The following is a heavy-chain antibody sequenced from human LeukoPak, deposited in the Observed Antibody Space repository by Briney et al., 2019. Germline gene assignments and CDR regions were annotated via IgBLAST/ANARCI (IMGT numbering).Heavy chain of an antibody. CDR1: GFTFSSYW. CDR2: IKQDGSEK. V-gene: IGHV3-7*01. Sequence: GGSLRLSCAASGFTFSSYWMSWVRQAPGKGLEWVANIKQDGSEKYYVDSVKGRFTISRDNAKNSLYLQMSSLRAEDTAVYYCARMDGSGSYSYYYYGMDVWGQGTTVTVSS. CDR3: ARMDGSGSYSYYYYGMDV. D-gene: IGHD3-10*01. J-gene: IGHJ6*02.